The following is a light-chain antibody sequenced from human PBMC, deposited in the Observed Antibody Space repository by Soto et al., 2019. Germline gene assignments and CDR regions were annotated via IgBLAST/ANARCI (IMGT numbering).Light chain of an antibody. J-gene: IGLJ2*01. CDR2: QDS. CDR3: QPSDSSPASVV. CDR1: KLGDKY. Sequence: SYELTQPPSVSVSPGQTASITCSGDKLGDKYACWYQQKPGQSPVLVIYQDSKRPSGIPERFSGSNSGNTATLTISGTQAMDEADSSCQPSDSSPASVVFGGGNQRTAL. V-gene: IGLV3-1*01.